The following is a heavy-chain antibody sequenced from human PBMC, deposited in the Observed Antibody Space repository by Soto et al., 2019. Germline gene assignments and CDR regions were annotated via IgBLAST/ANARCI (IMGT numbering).Heavy chain of an antibody. V-gene: IGHV4-38-2*01. Sequence: SETLSLTCAVSGYSISSGYYWGWIRQPPGKGLEWIGRIYHSGSTYYTPSLKSRVTISVDTSKNQFSLKLSSVTAADTAVYYCASQLGGVTLYYFDYWGQGTLVTVSS. J-gene: IGHJ4*02. D-gene: IGHD2-21*02. CDR3: ASQLGGVTLYYFDY. CDR2: IYHSGST. CDR1: GYSISSGYY.